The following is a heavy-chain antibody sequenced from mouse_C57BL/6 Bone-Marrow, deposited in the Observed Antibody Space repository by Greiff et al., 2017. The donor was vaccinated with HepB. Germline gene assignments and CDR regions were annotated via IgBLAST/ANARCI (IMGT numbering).Heavy chain of an antibody. CDR3: ARSQLFITPVVATPYWYFDV. D-gene: IGHD1-1*01. CDR2: INPRSGNT. CDR1: GYTFTSYG. V-gene: IGHV1-81*01. J-gene: IGHJ1*03. Sequence: QVQLQQSGAELARPGASVKLSCKASGYTFTSYGISWVKQRTGQGLEWIGEINPRSGNTYYNEKFKGKATLTADKSSSTAYMELRSLTSEDSAVYFCARSQLFITPVVATPYWYFDVWGTGTTVTVSS.